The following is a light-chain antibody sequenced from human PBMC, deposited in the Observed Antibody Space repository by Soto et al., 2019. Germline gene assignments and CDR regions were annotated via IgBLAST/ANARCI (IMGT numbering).Light chain of an antibody. V-gene: IGKV3-15*01. CDR3: QQYSSWPPIT. CDR1: QSVSTN. CDR2: GAS. J-gene: IGKJ5*01. Sequence: IVMTQSPATLSVSPGKRATLSCRASQSVSTNLAWYQQKPGQAPRLLIHGASTRATGIPARFSGSGSGTEFTLTITSLQSEDFAVYFCQQYSSWPPITFGQGTRLEIK.